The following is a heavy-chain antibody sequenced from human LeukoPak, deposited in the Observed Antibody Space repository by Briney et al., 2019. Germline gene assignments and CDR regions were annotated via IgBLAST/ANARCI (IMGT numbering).Heavy chain of an antibody. CDR2: IWYDGSNK. D-gene: IGHD3-10*01. J-gene: IGHJ4*02. V-gene: IGHV3-33*01. CDR1: GFTFSSYG. Sequence: GGSLRLSCAASGFTFSSYGMHWVRQAPGKGLEWVADIWYDGSNKYYADSVKGRFTISRDNSKNTLYLQMNSLRAEDTAVYYCARGTAMVRGVTLSYYIDYWGQGTLVTVSS. CDR3: ARGTAMVRGVTLSYYIDY.